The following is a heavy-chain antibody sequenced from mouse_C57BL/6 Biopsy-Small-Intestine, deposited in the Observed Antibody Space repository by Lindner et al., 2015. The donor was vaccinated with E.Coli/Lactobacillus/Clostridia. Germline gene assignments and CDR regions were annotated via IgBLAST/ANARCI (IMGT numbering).Heavy chain of an antibody. Sequence: VQLQESGGGLVKPGGSLKLSCAASGFTFSDYGMHWVRQAPEKGLEWIAYISSGSSTIYYADTVKGRFTISRDNAKKSLFLQMTSLRSEDTAMYYCARPFYYAMDYWGQGTSVTVSS. J-gene: IGHJ4*01. CDR1: GFTFSDYG. D-gene: IGHD1-1*01. CDR3: ARPFYYAMDY. V-gene: IGHV5-17*01. CDR2: ISSGSSTI.